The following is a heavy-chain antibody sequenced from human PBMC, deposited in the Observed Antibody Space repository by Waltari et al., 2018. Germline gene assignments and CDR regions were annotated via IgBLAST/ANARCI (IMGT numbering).Heavy chain of an antibody. Sequence: QVQLVQSGAGVKKPGSSVKVSCKASGGTFRSYTISWVRQAPGQGLEWMGRIIPILGIANYAQKFQGRVKITADKSTSTAYMELSSLRSEDTAVYYCASGTGRGSGWYEWGQGTLVTVSS. CDR3: ASGTGRGSGWYE. CDR2: IIPILGIA. V-gene: IGHV1-69*02. CDR1: GGTFRSYT. J-gene: IGHJ4*02. D-gene: IGHD6-19*01.